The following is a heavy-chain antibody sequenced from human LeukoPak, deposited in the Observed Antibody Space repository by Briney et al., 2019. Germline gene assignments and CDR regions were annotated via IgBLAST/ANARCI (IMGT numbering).Heavy chain of an antibody. CDR2: INHSGST. CDR1: GGSFSGYY. V-gene: IGHV4-34*01. D-gene: IGHD3-16*01. Sequence: PSETLSLTCAVYGGSFSGYYWSWIRQPPGKGLEWIGEINHSGSTNYNPSLKSRVPISVDTSKNQFSLKLSSVTAADTAVYYCARDSDVPFDYWGQGTLVTVSS. J-gene: IGHJ4*02. CDR3: ARDSDVPFDY.